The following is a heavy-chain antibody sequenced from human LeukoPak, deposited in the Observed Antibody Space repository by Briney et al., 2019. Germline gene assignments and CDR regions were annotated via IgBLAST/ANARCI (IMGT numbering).Heavy chain of an antibody. D-gene: IGHD2-21*01. CDR3: VRGDWYFES. CDR2: TSSSSSFI. J-gene: IGHJ4*02. Sequence: TGGSLRLSCAASGFTFSSYSINWVRQAPGKGLEWVSSTSSSSSFISYADSVKGRFTISRDNAKNSVFLQMNSLRAEDTAVYYCVRGDWYFESWGQGTLVTVSS. V-gene: IGHV3-21*01. CDR1: GFTFSSYS.